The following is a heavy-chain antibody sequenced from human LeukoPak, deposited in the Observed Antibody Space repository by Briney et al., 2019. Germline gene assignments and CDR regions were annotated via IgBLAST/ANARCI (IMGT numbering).Heavy chain of an antibody. J-gene: IGHJ4*02. CDR1: GGFFSGYY. D-gene: IGHD3-10*01. CDR3: ARGPRRSVDY. CDR2: INHSGST. V-gene: IGHV4-34*01. Sequence: SETLSLTCAVYGGFFSGYYWSWIRQPPGKGLEWIGEINHSGSTNYNPSLKSRVTISVDTSKNQFSLKLSSVTAADTAVYYCARGPRRSVDYWGQGTLVTVSS.